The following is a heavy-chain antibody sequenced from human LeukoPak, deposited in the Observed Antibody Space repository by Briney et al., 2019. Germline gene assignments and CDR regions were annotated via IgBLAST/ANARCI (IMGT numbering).Heavy chain of an antibody. CDR1: GYTFTSYA. CDR2: INTNTGNP. V-gene: IGHV7-4-1*02. CDR3: ARDVLVEGIYYDFWSGPNPIDY. D-gene: IGHD3-3*01. J-gene: IGHJ4*02. Sequence: ASVKVSCKASGYTFTSYAMNWVRQAPGQGLEWMGWINTNTGNPTYAQGFTGRSVFSLDTSVSTAYLQISSLKAEDTAVYYCARDVLVEGIYYDFWSGPNPIDYWGQGTLVTVSS.